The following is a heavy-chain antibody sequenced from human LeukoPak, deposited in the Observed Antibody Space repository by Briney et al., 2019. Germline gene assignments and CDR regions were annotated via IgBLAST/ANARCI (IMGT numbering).Heavy chain of an antibody. CDR1: GFSIDDHA. CDR2: ISHTGGSP. J-gene: IGHJ6*03. D-gene: IGHD2-15*01. CDR3: AKNADRGAYCRGGSCYPYYYYYMDV. V-gene: IGHV3-23*01. Sequence: GGSLRLSCSASGFSIDDHAMHWIRQVPGKGLEWVSSISHTGGSPYYADSVKGRFTVSRDNSKNTLYLQMNSLTVEDTAIYYCAKNADRGAYCRGGSCYPYYYYYMDVWGTGTTVTISS.